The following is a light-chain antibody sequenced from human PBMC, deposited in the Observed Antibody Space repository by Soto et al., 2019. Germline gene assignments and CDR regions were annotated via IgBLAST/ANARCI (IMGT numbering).Light chain of an antibody. CDR1: QSVLYSSNNKNY. V-gene: IGKV4-1*01. CDR3: PQYYSTPRLT. J-gene: IGKJ4*01. CDR2: WAS. Sequence: DIVMTQSPDSLAVSLGERATINCKSSQSVLYSSNNKNYLAWYQQKPGQPPKLLIYWASTRESGVPDRFSGSGSGTDFTLTISSLQAEDVAVYYCPQYYSTPRLTFGGGTKVEIK.